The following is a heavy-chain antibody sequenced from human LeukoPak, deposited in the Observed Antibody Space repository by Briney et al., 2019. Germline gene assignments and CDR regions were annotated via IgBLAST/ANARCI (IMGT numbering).Heavy chain of an antibody. V-gene: IGHV3-23*01. CDR2: ISVSGGST. CDR1: GFTFSSYA. CDR3: AKDNHSDILTLGPFDY. J-gene: IGHJ4*02. Sequence: GGSLRLSCAASGFTFSSYAMSWVRQAPGRGLEWVSAISVSGGSTYYADSVKGRFTISRDNSKNTLYLQMNSLRAEDTAVYYCAKDNHSDILTLGPFDYWGQGTLVTVSS. D-gene: IGHD3-9*01.